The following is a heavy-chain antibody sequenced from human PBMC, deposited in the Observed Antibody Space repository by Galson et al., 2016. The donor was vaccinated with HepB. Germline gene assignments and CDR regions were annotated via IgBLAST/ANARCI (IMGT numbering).Heavy chain of an antibody. J-gene: IGHJ6*04. D-gene: IGHD1-26*01. CDR1: GFTFRNYG. CDR2: ISRSGDST. CDR3: VQGSTAPAV. Sequence: SLRLSCAASGFTFRNYGMTWVRQAPGKGLEVVSSISRSGDSTDYADSVKGRFTISRDNSKNTLSLQMNSLTADDTAIYYCVQGSTAPAVGGKGTTGTVSS. V-gene: IGHV3-23*01.